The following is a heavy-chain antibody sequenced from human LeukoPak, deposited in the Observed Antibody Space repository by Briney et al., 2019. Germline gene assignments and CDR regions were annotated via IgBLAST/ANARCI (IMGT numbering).Heavy chain of an antibody. Sequence: SETLSLTCAVYGGSFSGYYWSWIRQPPGKGLEWIGEINHSGSTNYNPSLKSRVTISVDTSKNQFSLKLSSVTAADTAVYYCARSPYYYYYYMDAWGKGTTVTVSS. CDR3: ARSPYYYYYYMDA. CDR1: GGSFSGYY. CDR2: INHSGST. J-gene: IGHJ6*03. V-gene: IGHV4-34*01.